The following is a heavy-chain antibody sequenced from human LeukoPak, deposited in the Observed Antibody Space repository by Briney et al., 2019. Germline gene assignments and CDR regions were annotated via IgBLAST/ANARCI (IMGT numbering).Heavy chain of an antibody. V-gene: IGHV3-21*01. Sequence: GGSLRLSCAASGFTFSSYSMNWVRQAPGKGLEWVSSISSSSSYIYYADSVKGRFTISRDNSKNTLYLQMNSLRAEDTAVYYCARSDSYGSSGFDYWGQGTLVTVSS. D-gene: IGHD5-18*01. CDR1: GFTFSSYS. CDR2: ISSSSSYI. J-gene: IGHJ4*02. CDR3: ARSDSYGSSGFDY.